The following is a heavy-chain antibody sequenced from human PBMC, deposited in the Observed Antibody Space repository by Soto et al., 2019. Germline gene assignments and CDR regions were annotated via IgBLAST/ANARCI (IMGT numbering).Heavy chain of an antibody. CDR1: GYTFTSYG. D-gene: IGHD3-3*01. CDR2: ISAYNGNT. Sequence: ASVKVSCKASGYTFTSYGISWVRQAPGQGLEWMGWISAYNGNTNYAQKLQGRVTMTTDTSTSTAYMELRSLRSDDTAVYYCARDAHLNFWSGYYVSGPFDPWGQGTLVTVSS. V-gene: IGHV1-18*01. J-gene: IGHJ5*02. CDR3: ARDAHLNFWSGYYVSGPFDP.